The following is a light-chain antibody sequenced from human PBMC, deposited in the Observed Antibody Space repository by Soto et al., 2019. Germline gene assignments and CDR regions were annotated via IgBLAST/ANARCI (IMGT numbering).Light chain of an antibody. CDR1: QSVSSN. V-gene: IGKV3-15*01. J-gene: IGKJ1*01. CDR2: GAS. Sequence: EIVMTQSPATLSVSPGERATLSCRASQSVSSNLAWYQQKRGQAPRLLIYGASTRATGIPARFSGSGSGTEFTLTISSLQSEDFAVYYCQQYNKWPWTFGQGTK. CDR3: QQYNKWPWT.